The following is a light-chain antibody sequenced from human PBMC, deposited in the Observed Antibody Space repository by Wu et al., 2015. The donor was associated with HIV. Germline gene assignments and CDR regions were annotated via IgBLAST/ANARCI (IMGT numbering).Light chain of an antibody. CDR3: QQYGSSPRT. CDR1: QSVISSF. J-gene: IGKJ1*01. V-gene: IGKV3-20*01. CDR2: GAS. Sequence: EIVLTQSPGTLSLSPGEKATLYCRASQSVISSFLGWYQQKPGQAPRLLIYGASTRATGIPDRFSGSGSGTDFTLTISRLEPEDFAVYYCQQYGSSPRTFGQGTKVEIK.